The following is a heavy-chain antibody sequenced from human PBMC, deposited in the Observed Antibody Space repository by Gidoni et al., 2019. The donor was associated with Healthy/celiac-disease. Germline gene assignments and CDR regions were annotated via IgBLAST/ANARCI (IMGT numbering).Heavy chain of an antibody. CDR2: IYPGDSDT. J-gene: IGHJ6*03. CDR3: ARGGPVLRYFDWLGEGSDYYYMDV. CDR1: GYSFTSYW. Sequence: EVQLVQSGAEVKKPGESLKISCKGSGYSFTSYWIGWVRPMPGKGLEWMGIIYPGDSDTRYSPSFQGQVTISADKSISTAYLQWSSLKASDTAMYYCARGGPVLRYFDWLGEGSDYYYMDVWGKGTTVTVSS. D-gene: IGHD3-9*01. V-gene: IGHV5-51*01.